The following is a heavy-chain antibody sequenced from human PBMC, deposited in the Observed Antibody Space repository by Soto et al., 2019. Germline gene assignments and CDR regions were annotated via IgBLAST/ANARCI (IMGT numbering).Heavy chain of an antibody. CDR2: IIPIFGTA. V-gene: IGHV1-69*13. CDR3: ASESGYDALRQTYYYYYGMDV. D-gene: IGHD5-12*01. Sequence: ASVKVSCKASGGTFSSYAISWVRQAPGQGLEWMGGIIPIFGTANYAQKFQGRVTITADESTSTAYMELSSLRSEDTAVYYCASESGYDALRQTYYYYYGMDVWGQGTTVTVSS. CDR1: GGTFSSYA. J-gene: IGHJ6*02.